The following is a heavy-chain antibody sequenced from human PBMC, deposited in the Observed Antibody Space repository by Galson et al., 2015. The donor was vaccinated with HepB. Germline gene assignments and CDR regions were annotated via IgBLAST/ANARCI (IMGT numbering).Heavy chain of an antibody. CDR1: GGSISSSSYY. J-gene: IGHJ6*02. Sequence: SETLSLTCTVSGGSISSSSYYWGWIRQPPGKGLEWIGSIYYSGSTYYNPSLKSRVTISVDTSKNQFSLKLSTVTAADTAVYYCARHPAGTTHPYYYYGMDVWGQGTTVTVSS. V-gene: IGHV4-39*01. CDR2: IYYSGST. D-gene: IGHD1-1*01. CDR3: ARHPAGTTHPYYYYGMDV.